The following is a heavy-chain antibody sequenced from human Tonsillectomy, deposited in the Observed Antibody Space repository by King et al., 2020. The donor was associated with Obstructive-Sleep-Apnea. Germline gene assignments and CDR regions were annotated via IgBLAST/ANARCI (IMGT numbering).Heavy chain of an antibody. V-gene: IGHV3-53*04. J-gene: IGHJ5*02. D-gene: IGHD3-10*01. CDR3: ARGFRWFDP. CDR1: GLTVRSNY. CDR2: IYFDGST. Sequence: VQLVESGGALVQPGGSLRLSCIVSGLTVRSNYMSWLRQAPGKGLEWVSTIYFDGSTHYADSGKGRFTISRLNSENTGFLQVNSLRPDDTAVYYCARGFRWFDPWGQGTLVIVSS.